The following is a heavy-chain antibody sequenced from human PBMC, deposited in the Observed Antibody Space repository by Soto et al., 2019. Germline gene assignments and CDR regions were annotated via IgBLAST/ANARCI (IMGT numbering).Heavy chain of an antibody. D-gene: IGHD3-3*01. CDR3: ARDGNFWSGYYTGIFDY. J-gene: IGHJ4*02. CDR2: ISSSSSTI. Sequence: VGSLRLSCAASGFTFSSYSMNWVRQAPGKGLEWVSYISSSSSTIYYADSVKGRFTISRDNAKNSLYLQMNSLRDEDTAVYYCARDGNFWSGYYTGIFDYWGQGTLVTVSS. CDR1: GFTFSSYS. V-gene: IGHV3-48*02.